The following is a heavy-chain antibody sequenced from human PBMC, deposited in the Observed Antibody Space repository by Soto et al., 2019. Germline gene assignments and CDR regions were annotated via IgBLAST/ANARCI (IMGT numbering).Heavy chain of an antibody. CDR2: TYYRSKWYN. V-gene: IGHV6-1*01. CDR1: GDSVSSNSAA. D-gene: IGHD6-19*01. Sequence: KQSQTLSLTCAISGDSVSSNSAAWNWIRQSPSRGLEWLGRTYYRSKWYNDYAVSVKSRITINPDTSKNQFSLQLNSVTPEDTAVYYCARALEDSSGWYGLTSAFDIWGQGTMVTVSS. J-gene: IGHJ3*02. CDR3: ARALEDSSGWYGLTSAFDI.